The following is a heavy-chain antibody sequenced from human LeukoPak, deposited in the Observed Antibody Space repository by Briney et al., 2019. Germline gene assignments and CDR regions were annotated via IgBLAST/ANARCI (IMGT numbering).Heavy chain of an antibody. J-gene: IGHJ3*02. CDR3: ARVDTVNDAFDI. CDR2: IYYSGST. Sequence: PSETLSLTCTVSGGSISSGGYYWSWIRQPPGKGLEWIGYIYYSGSTNYNPSLKSRVTISVDTSKNQFSLKLSSVTAADTAVYYCARVDTVNDAFDIWGQGTMVTVSS. D-gene: IGHD5-18*01. CDR1: GGSISSGGYY. V-gene: IGHV4-61*08.